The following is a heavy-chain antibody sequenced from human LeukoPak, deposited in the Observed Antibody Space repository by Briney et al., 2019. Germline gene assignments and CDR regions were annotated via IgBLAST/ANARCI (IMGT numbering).Heavy chain of an antibody. V-gene: IGHV4-59*01. D-gene: IGHD6-19*01. CDR2: IYYSGSA. Sequence: SETLSLTCTVSGGSISSYYWSWIRQPPGKGLEWIGYIYYSGSANYNPSLKGRVTISVDTSKNQFSLKLSSVTAADTAVYYCARVGTSGWLHYFDYWGQGTLVTVSS. J-gene: IGHJ4*02. CDR1: GGSISSYY. CDR3: ARVGTSGWLHYFDY.